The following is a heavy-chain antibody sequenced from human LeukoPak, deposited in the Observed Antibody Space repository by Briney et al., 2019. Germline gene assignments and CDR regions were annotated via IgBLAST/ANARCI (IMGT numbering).Heavy chain of an antibody. J-gene: IGHJ6*03. Sequence: GGSLRLSCAASGFTFSAYSMTWVRQAPGKGLEWLANVKHDESERQYVDSVKGRFTISRGNAKNSVHLLMSSLGAEDTAVYFCAREVTWLVRGNQHHYYMDVWGNGTTVTVSS. CDR2: VKHDESER. CDR1: GFTFSAYS. D-gene: IGHD6-19*01. V-gene: IGHV3-7*01. CDR3: AREVTWLVRGNQHHYYMDV.